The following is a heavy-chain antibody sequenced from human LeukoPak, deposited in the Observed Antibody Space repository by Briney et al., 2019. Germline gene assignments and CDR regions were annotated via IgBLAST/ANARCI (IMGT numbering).Heavy chain of an antibody. V-gene: IGHV3-9*01. CDR1: GFTFDDYA. CDR2: ISWNSGSI. Sequence: GGSLRLSCAASGFTFDDYAMHWVRQAPGKGLEWVSGISWNSGSIGYADSVKGRFTISRDNAKNSLYLQMNSLRAEDTALYYCAKVLYYSSGGGFDYWGQGTLVTVSS. J-gene: IGHJ4*02. CDR3: AKVLYYSSGGGFDY. D-gene: IGHD6-19*01.